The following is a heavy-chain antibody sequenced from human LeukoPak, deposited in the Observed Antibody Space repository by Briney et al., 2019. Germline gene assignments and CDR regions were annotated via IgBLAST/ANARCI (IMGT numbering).Heavy chain of an antibody. Sequence: ASVKVSCKASGYTFTSYGISWVRQAPGQGLEWMGWISAYNGNTNYAQKLQGRVTVTTDTSTSTAYMELRSLRSDDTAVYYCARQNISGYWYYYYYYMDVWGKGTTVTVSS. J-gene: IGHJ6*03. CDR2: ISAYNGNT. CDR3: ARQNISGYWYYYYYYMDV. CDR1: GYTFTSYG. D-gene: IGHD3-22*01. V-gene: IGHV1-18*01.